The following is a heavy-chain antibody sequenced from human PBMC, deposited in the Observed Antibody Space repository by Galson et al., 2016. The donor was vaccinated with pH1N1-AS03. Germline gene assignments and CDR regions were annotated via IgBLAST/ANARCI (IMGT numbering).Heavy chain of an antibody. CDR3: AKSPGYCSAGSYSDQGYFDS. CDR1: GFTFDAYA. D-gene: IGHD2-15*01. Sequence: SLRLSCAGSGFTFDAYAMHWVRQAPGKGLEWVSGIDWNSGTIGYTDSVKGRFTISRDNAKNSLYLQMSSLRGGDTALYYCAKSPGYCSAGSYSDQGYFDSWGQGTLVTVSS. J-gene: IGHJ4*02. V-gene: IGHV3-9*01. CDR2: IDWNSGTI.